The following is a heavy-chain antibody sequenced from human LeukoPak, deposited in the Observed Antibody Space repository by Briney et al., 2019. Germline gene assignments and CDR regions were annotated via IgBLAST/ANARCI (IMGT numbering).Heavy chain of an antibody. D-gene: IGHD3-10*01. V-gene: IGHV4-59*01. CDR3: ASSWFGEEGAFDI. J-gene: IGHJ3*02. CDR1: GGSISSYY. CDR2: IYYSGST. Sequence: PSETLSLTCTVSGGSISSYYWSWIRQPPGKGLEWIGYIYYSGSTNYNPSLKSRVTISVDTSKNQFSLKLSSVTAADTAVYYCASSWFGEEGAFDIWGQGTMVTVSS.